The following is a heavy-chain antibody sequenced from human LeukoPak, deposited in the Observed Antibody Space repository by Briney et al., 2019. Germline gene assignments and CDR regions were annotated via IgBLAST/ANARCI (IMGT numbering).Heavy chain of an antibody. CDR1: GGSISSSSYY. CDR3: ARGGVGLTPFDY. CDR2: TYYSGST. D-gene: IGHD1-26*01. Sequence: PSETLSLTCTVSGGSISSSSYYWGWIRQPPGKGLEWIGSTYYSGSTYYNPSLKSRVTISVDTSKNQFSLKLSSVTAADTAVYYCARGGVGLTPFDYWGQGTLVTVSS. V-gene: IGHV4-39*01. J-gene: IGHJ4*02.